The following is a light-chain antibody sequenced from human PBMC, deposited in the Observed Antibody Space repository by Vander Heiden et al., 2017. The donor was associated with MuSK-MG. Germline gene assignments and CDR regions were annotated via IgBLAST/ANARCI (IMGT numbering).Light chain of an antibody. CDR1: SSVVGGYNY. CDR2: DVS. V-gene: IGLV2-14*01. J-gene: IGLJ2*01. CDR3: SSYKSSSTVV. Sequence: QPPLTPPASAYWSPGPVTTISCTGTSSVVGGYNYVSWYQQHPSKAPKPMIFDVSNRPAGVSNRCSGAKSGNPASLTIAGLKAEDEADYYCSSYKSSSTVVFGGGTKLTVL.